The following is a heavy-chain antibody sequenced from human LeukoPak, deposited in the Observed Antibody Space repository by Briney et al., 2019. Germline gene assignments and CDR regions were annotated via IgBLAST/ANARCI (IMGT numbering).Heavy chain of an antibody. V-gene: IGHV1-2*04. CDR3: ARDREPGYSIPWHAFDI. J-gene: IGHJ3*02. D-gene: IGHD6-13*01. Sequence: ASVKVSCKASGYTFTGYYMHWVRQAPGQGLERMGWINPNSGGTNYAQKFQGWVTMTRDTSISTAYMELSRLRSDDTAVYYCARDREPGYSIPWHAFDIWGQGTMVTVSS. CDR1: GYTFTGYY. CDR2: INPNSGGT.